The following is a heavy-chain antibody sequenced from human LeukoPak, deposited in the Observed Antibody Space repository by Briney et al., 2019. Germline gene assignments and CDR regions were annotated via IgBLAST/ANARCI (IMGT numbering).Heavy chain of an antibody. CDR1: GFTFSKYH. D-gene: IGHD2/OR15-2a*01. CDR3: ARDNSRTDGGTIFWWFAP. CDR2: INPTGGRR. V-gene: IGHV1-46*01. Sequence: ASVKVSCKASGFTFSKYHMHWVRQAPGQGLEWMGVINPTGGRRTYAQKFQGRVTLTRDTSTSTVYMELSNLRSDDTAVYFCARDNSRTDGGTIFWWFAPWGQGPLVTVSS. J-gene: IGHJ5*02.